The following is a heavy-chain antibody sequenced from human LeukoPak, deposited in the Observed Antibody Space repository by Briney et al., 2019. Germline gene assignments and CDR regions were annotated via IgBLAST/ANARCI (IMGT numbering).Heavy chain of an antibody. Sequence: GASVKVSCKASGYTFTGYYMHWVRQAPGQGPEWMRRINPNSGGTNYAQKFQGRVTMTRDTFISTAYMELSRLRSDDTAVYYCARDHCSGGSCYYYFDYWGQGTLVTVSS. J-gene: IGHJ4*02. CDR2: INPNSGGT. V-gene: IGHV1-2*06. D-gene: IGHD2-15*01. CDR3: ARDHCSGGSCYYYFDY. CDR1: GYTFTGYY.